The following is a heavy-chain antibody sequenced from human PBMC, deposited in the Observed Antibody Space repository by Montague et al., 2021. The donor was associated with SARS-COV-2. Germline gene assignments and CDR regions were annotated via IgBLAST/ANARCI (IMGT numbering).Heavy chain of an antibody. V-gene: IGHV4-39*07. CDR3: ARESEGYFDL. J-gene: IGHJ2*01. CDR2: LYYTGGA. CDR1: GGSIGNWTYN. Sequence: SETLSLTCTVSGGSIGNWTYNWGWVRQPPGKGLEWIASLYYTGGAFYXPSLMSRVTKSSDTSKNQISLNLASVTAADTAVYYCARESEGYFDLWGRGTLVMVSS.